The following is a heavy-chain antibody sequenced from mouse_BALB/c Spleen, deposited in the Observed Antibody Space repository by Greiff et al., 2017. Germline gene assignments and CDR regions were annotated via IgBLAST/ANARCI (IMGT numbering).Heavy chain of an antibody. Sequence: EVHLVESGGGLVQPGGSRKLSCAASGFTFSSFGMHWVRQAPEKGLEWVAYISSGSSTIYYADTVKGRFTISRDNPKNTLFLQMTSLRSEDTAMYYCARFLTGRAMDYWGQGTSVTVSS. J-gene: IGHJ4*01. CDR3: ARFLTGRAMDY. V-gene: IGHV5-17*02. CDR1: GFTFSSFG. CDR2: ISSGSSTI. D-gene: IGHD4-1*01.